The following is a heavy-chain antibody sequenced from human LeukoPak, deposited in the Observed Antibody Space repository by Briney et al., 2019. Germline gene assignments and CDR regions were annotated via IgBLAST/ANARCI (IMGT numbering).Heavy chain of an antibody. Sequence: SETLSLTCAVYGGSFSGYYWSWIRQPPGKGLEWIGEFNHSGSTNYNPSPKSRVTISVDTSKNQFSLKLSSVTAADTAVYYCARPKPYCSSTSCSDYWGQGTLVTVSS. D-gene: IGHD2-2*01. CDR3: ARPKPYCSSTSCSDY. J-gene: IGHJ4*02. V-gene: IGHV4-34*01. CDR2: FNHSGST. CDR1: GGSFSGYY.